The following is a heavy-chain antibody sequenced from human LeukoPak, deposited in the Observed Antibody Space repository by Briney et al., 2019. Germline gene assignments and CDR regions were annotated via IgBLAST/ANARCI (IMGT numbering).Heavy chain of an antibody. CDR3: ARMGRIVGATGGWFDP. J-gene: IGHJ5*02. V-gene: IGHV4-34*01. D-gene: IGHD1-26*01. CDR2: INHSGST. Sequence: PSETLSLTCAVYGGSFSGYYWSWIRQPPGKGLEWIGEINHSGSTNYNPSLKSRVTISVDTSKNQFSLKLSSVTAADTAGYYCARMGRIVGATGGWFDPWGQGTLVTVSS. CDR1: GGSFSGYY.